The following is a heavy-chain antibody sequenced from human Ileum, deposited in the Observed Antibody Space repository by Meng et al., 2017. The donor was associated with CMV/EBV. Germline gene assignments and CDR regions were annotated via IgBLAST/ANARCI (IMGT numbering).Heavy chain of an antibody. CDR1: GYTFTGYF. Sequence: QAQLVQSGAEVKKPGASVKVSCKASGYTFTGYFMFWVRQAPGQGLEWMGSINPNSGATNFAQNFQGRVTMTRDTSINTAYMELNRLRSDDTAVYYCASLSGGDFEYWGQGTLFTVSS. V-gene: IGHV1-2*02. CDR3: ASLSGGDFEY. CDR2: INPNSGAT. D-gene: IGHD1-26*01. J-gene: IGHJ4*02.